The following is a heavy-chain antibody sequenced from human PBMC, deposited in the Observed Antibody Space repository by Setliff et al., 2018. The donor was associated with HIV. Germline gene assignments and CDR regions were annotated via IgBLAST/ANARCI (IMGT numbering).Heavy chain of an antibody. CDR3: AKMGSSGWYAHYGMDV. Sequence: PGGSLRLSCAASGFTFSSYGMHWVRQAPGKGLEWVAVIWYDGSNKYYADSVKGRFTISRDNSKNTLYLQMNSLRAEDTAVYYCAKMGSSGWYAHYGMDVWGQGTTVTVSS. D-gene: IGHD6-19*01. CDR2: IWYDGSNK. CDR1: GFTFSSYG. J-gene: IGHJ6*02. V-gene: IGHV3-33*06.